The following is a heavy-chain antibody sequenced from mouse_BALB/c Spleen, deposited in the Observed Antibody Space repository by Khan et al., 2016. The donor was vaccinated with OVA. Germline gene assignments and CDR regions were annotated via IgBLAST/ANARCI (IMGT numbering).Heavy chain of an antibody. V-gene: IGHV2-6-7*01. D-gene: IGHD1-2*01. Sequence: VQLKESGPGLVAPSQSLSITCTVSGFSLTDYGVNWVRQPPGKGLEWLGMIWGDGSTDYNSALKSRLSIRKDNSKSQVFLKMNSLQTDDTARYYCARELRLGGFAYWGQGTLVTVAA. J-gene: IGHJ3*01. CDR2: IWGDGST. CDR3: ARELRLGGFAY. CDR1: GFSLTDYG.